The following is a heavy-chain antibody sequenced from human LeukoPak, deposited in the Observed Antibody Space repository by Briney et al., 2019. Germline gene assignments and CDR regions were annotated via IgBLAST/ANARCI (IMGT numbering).Heavy chain of an antibody. CDR2: ISSSSSYI. CDR3: ARGASSRDFWSGLIDY. Sequence: PGGSLRLYCAASGFTFSSYSMNWVRQAPGKGLEWVSSISSSSSYIYYADSVKGRFTISRDNAKNSLYLQMNSLRAEDTAVYYCARGASSRDFWSGLIDYWGQGTLVTVSS. J-gene: IGHJ4*02. D-gene: IGHD3-3*01. V-gene: IGHV3-21*01. CDR1: GFTFSSYS.